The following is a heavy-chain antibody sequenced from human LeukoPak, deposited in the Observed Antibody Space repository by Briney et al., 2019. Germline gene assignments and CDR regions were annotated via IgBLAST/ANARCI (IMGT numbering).Heavy chain of an antibody. V-gene: IGHV3-23*01. Sequence: GGSLRLSCAASGFTFSSYAMSWVRQAPGKGLEWVSAISGSGGSTYYADSVKGRFTISRDNSKNTLYLQMNSLRAEDTAVYYCAKDRFPGYCSSTSCYLGYNWFDPWGQGTLVTVSS. CDR3: AKDRFPGYCSSTSCYLGYNWFDP. J-gene: IGHJ5*02. CDR1: GFTFSSYA. CDR2: ISGSGGST. D-gene: IGHD2-2*01.